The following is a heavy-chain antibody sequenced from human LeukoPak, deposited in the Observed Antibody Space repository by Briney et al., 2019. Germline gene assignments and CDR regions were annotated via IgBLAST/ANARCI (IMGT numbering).Heavy chain of an antibody. Sequence: GGSLRLSCAASGYTFSDYYMSWIRQAPGRGLAWVSYISSSGSTIYYADSVKGRFTISRDNAKDSLYLQTNSLRAEDTAVYYCARVWFGELRGATFDYWGQGTLVTVSS. CDR2: ISSSGSTI. D-gene: IGHD3-10*01. CDR3: ARVWFGELRGATFDY. CDR1: GYTFSDYY. J-gene: IGHJ4*02. V-gene: IGHV3-11*01.